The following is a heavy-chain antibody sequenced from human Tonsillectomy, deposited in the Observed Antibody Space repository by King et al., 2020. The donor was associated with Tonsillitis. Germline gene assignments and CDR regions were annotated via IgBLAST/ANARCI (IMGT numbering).Heavy chain of an antibody. CDR2: IIPIFGTA. J-gene: IGHJ6*02. V-gene: IGHV1-69*01. CDR1: GGTFSSYG. Sequence: QVQLVESGAEVKKPGSSVKVSCKASGGTFSSYGISWVRQAPGQGLEWMGGIIPIFGTANYPQKFQGRVTITADESTSTAYMELSSLRSEDTAVYYCARAHSYNWNDAPSPVYYYYYGMDIWGQGTTVTVSS. CDR3: ARAHSYNWNDAPSPVYYYYYGMDI. D-gene: IGHD1-1*01.